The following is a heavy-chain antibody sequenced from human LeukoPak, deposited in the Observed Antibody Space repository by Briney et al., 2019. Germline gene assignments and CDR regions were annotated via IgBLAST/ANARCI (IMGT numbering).Heavy chain of an antibody. CDR2: IYYSGST. D-gene: IGHD5-18*01. J-gene: IGHJ4*02. V-gene: IGHV4-59*01. Sequence: PSETLSLTCTVSGGSISSYYWSWIRQPPGKGLEWIGYIYYSGSTNYNPSLKSRVTISVDTSKNQFSLKLSSVTAADTVVYYCARGYSYGSSFNDYWGQGTLVTVSS. CDR3: ARGYSYGSSFNDY. CDR1: GGSISSYY.